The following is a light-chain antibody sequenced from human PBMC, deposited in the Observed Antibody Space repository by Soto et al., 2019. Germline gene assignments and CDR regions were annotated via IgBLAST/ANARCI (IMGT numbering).Light chain of an antibody. V-gene: IGKV3-15*01. CDR1: QSVIGD. Sequence: EIVMMQSPAILSVSPGERATLSCRTSQSVIGDLAWYQQKPGQAPRLLIYRTSIRATGVPARFSGSGSGTDFTLTIYSLQSEDFAVYYCQQYDRWPPWTFGQGTKVEIK. J-gene: IGKJ1*01. CDR3: QQYDRWPPWT. CDR2: RTS.